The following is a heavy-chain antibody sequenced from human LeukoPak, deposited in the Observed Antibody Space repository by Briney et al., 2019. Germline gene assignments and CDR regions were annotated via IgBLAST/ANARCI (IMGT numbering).Heavy chain of an antibody. CDR1: GGTFSSYT. CDR2: IIPILGIA. Sequence: SVRVSCKASGGTFSSYTISWVRQAPGQGLEWMGRIIPILGIANYAQKFQGRDTITADKSTSTAYMELSSLRSEDTAVYYCARAPVVVSAAGGNYFDYWGQGTLVTVSS. D-gene: IGHD2-2*01. J-gene: IGHJ4*02. CDR3: ARAPVVVSAAGGNYFDY. V-gene: IGHV1-69*02.